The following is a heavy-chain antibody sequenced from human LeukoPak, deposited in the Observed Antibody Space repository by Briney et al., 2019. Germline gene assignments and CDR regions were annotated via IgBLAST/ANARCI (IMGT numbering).Heavy chain of an antibody. V-gene: IGHV4-59*08. J-gene: IGHJ4*02. CDR1: GGSISSYY. CDR3: ALLNYDILTGYPPRTDY. D-gene: IGHD3-9*01. CDR2: IYYSGST. Sequence: PSETLSLTCTVSGGSISSYYWSWIRQPPGKGLEWIGYIYYSGSTNYNPSLKSRVTISVDTSKNQFSLKLSSVPAADTAVYYCALLNYDILTGYPPRTDYWGQGTLVTVSS.